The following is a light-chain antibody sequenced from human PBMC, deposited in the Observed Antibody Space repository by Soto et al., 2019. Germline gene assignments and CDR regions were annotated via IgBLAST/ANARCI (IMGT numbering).Light chain of an antibody. J-gene: IGKJ3*01. CDR3: QERSNWPPTVS. CDR1: QNVGNY. CDR2: DAS. V-gene: IGKV3-11*01. Sequence: EVVLTQSPATLSLSPGERATLSCRASQNVGNYLAWYQQKPGQAPRLLIYDASNRATGIPARFSGRGSGTDFTLTINSLEAEDFAVYDCQERSNWPPTVSFGPGTKVDI.